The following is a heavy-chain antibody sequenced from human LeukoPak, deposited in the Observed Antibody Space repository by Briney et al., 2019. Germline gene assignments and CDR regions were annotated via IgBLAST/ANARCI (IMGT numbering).Heavy chain of an antibody. D-gene: IGHD1-26*01. CDR1: GFTFSSYG. CDR2: IRYDGSNK. Sequence: GGSLRLSCAASGFTFSSYGIHWVRQAPGKGLEWVTFIRYDGSNKYYADSVKGRFTISRDNSKNTLYLQMNSLRAEDTAVYYCAGGVGATLGAYYFDYWGQGTLVTVSS. J-gene: IGHJ4*02. CDR3: AGGVGATLGAYYFDY. V-gene: IGHV3-30*02.